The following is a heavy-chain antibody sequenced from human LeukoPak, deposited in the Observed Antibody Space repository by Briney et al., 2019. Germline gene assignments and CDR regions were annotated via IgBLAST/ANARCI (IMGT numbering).Heavy chain of an antibody. V-gene: IGHV4-34*01. CDR1: GGSFSGYY. J-gene: IGHJ6*03. D-gene: IGHD3-10*01. CDR3: ARRLGRKFGERFYYYHYMDV. CDR2: INHSGGT. Sequence: SETLSLTCAVYGGSFSGYYWSWIRQPPGKGLEWIGEINHSGGTNYNPSLKSRVTISVDTSKNQFSLKLSSVTAADTAVYYCARRLGRKFGERFYYYHYMDVWGKGTTVTISS.